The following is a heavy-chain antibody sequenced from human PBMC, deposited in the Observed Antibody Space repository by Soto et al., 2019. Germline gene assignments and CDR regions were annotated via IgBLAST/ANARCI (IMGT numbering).Heavy chain of an antibody. Sequence: GGSLRLSCTASGFTFGDYAMSWFRQAPGKGLEWVGFIRSKAYGGTTEYAASVKGRFTISRDDSKSIAYLQMNSLKTEDTAVYYCTRGFYDYIWGSYPHFDYWGQGTLVTVSS. CDR2: IRSKAYGGTT. J-gene: IGHJ4*02. CDR3: TRGFYDYIWGSYPHFDY. V-gene: IGHV3-49*03. D-gene: IGHD3-16*02. CDR1: GFTFGDYA.